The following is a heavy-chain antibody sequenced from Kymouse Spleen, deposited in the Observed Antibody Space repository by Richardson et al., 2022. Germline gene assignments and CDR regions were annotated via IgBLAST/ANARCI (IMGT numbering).Heavy chain of an antibody. CDR3: ARVIRITMVRGPMDV. V-gene: IGHV4-34*01. D-gene: IGHD3-10*01. CDR2: INHSGST. Sequence: QVQLQQWGAGLLKPSETLSLTCAVYGGSFSGYYWSWIRQPPGKGLEWIGEINHSGSTNYNPSLKSRVTISVDTSKNQFSLKLSSVTAADTAVYYCARVIRITMVRGPMDVWGQGTTVTVSS. CDR1: GGSFSGYY. J-gene: IGHJ6*02.